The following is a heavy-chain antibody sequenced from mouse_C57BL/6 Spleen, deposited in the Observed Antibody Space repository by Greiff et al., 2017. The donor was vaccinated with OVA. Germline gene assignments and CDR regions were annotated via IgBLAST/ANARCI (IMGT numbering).Heavy chain of an antibody. CDR3: ARGGYYGYDGFAY. Sequence: EVKLVESGGGLVKPGGSLKLSCAASGFTFSDYGMHWVRQAPEKGLEWVAYISSGSSTIYYADTVKGRFTISRDNAKNTLFLQMTSLRSEDTAMYYCARGGYYGYDGFAYWGQGTLVTVSA. CDR1: GFTFSDYG. D-gene: IGHD2-2*01. V-gene: IGHV5-17*01. J-gene: IGHJ3*01. CDR2: ISSGSSTI.